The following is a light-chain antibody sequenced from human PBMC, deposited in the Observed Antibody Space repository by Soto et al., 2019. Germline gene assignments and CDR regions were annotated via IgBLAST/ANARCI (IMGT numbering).Light chain of an antibody. CDR3: QVWDSSSDLYV. Sequence: SYELTQPPSVSVAPGKTASITCGGDNIGSKLVHWYRQKPGQAPMLVIFYDSDRPSGIAERFSGSNPGNTATLTISRVEGGDEADYYCQVWDSSSDLYVFGTGTKLTVL. CDR1: NIGSKL. CDR2: YDS. J-gene: IGLJ1*01. V-gene: IGLV3-21*04.